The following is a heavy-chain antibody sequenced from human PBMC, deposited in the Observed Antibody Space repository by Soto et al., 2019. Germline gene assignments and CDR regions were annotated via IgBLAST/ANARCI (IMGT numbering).Heavy chain of an antibody. CDR2: ISNDGSNK. J-gene: IGHJ4*02. Sequence: QVQLVESGGGVVQPGRSLRLSCAASGFNFSTYGMDWVRQVPGKGLEWVAVISNDGSNKYYANSVKGRFTTSRDNYKNMLDLQMNSLRAEDTAVYYCAKVNSGAPDSYFDHWGQGTLVTVSS. V-gene: IGHV3-30*18. CDR1: GFNFSTYG. D-gene: IGHD1-26*01. CDR3: AKVNSGAPDSYFDH.